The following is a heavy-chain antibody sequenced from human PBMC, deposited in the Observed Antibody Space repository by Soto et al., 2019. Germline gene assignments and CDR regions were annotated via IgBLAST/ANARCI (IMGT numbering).Heavy chain of an antibody. Sequence: TGGSLRLSCAASGFIVSSNYMTWVRQVPGKGLEWVSVIYCGGVTYFADSVKGRFTISRDNSKNTLYLQMNSLRAEDTAVYYCATSRSLDYWGQGTPVTVSS. J-gene: IGHJ4*02. CDR2: IYCGGVT. D-gene: IGHD2-2*01. V-gene: IGHV3-53*01. CDR3: ATSRSLDY. CDR1: GFIVSSNY.